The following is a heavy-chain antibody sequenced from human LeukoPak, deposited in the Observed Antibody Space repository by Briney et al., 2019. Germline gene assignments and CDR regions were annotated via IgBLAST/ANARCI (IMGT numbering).Heavy chain of an antibody. CDR2: ISWNSGTL. V-gene: IGHV3-9*01. J-gene: IGHJ1*01. Sequence: GGSLRLSCAASGFTFDNYAMNWVRQVPGKGLEWISLISWNSGTLGYADSVKGRFTISRDNANNFLYLQMNSLRAEDTALYYCARAYKDRSLAGKKEFFQHWGQGTLVTVSS. CDR1: GFTFDNYA. D-gene: IGHD6-19*01. CDR3: ARAYKDRSLAGKKEFFQH.